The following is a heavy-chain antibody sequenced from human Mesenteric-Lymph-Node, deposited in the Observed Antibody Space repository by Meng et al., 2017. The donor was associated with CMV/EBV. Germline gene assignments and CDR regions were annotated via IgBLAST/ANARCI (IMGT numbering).Heavy chain of an antibody. CDR1: GFTFSSFA. CDR2: VSYDGSNK. D-gene: IGHD4-17*01. J-gene: IGHJ4*02. Sequence: GGSLRLSCTASGFTFSSFAMHWVRQAPGKGLEWVSVVSYDGSNKYFADSVKRRFTVSRDNSKNTLYLQMNSLRAEDTAVYYCARELSGGTVTTIGGDYWGQGTLVTVSS. CDR3: ARELSGGTVTTIGGDY. V-gene: IGHV3-30*04.